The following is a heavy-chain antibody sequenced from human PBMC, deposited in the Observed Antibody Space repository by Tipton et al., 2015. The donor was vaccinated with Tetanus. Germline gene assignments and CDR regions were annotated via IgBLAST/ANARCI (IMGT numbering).Heavy chain of an antibody. Sequence: SLRLSCAASGFKFDDHAMHWVRRLPGKGLEWVASINWNSFSLAYADSVKGRFTISRDNAKNSLYLLMDSLRAEDTAVYYCARDQIVEQATRDHDYGVDVWGQGTTVTVSS. CDR3: ARDQIVEQATRDHDYGVDV. D-gene: IGHD3-22*01. V-gene: IGHV3-9*01. CDR2: INWNSFSL. CDR1: GFKFDDHA. J-gene: IGHJ6*02.